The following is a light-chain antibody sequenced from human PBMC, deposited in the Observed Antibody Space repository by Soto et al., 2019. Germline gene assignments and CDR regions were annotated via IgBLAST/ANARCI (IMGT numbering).Light chain of an antibody. CDR1: QNIAGY. J-gene: IGKJ2*01. CDR2: GSS. V-gene: IGKV1-39*01. Sequence: DIQMTQSPSSLSVSVGDRVTITCRASQNIAGYLNWYQQKPGKAPELLIYGSSTLQSGVPSSFSGSRSGTDFTLTISSLQPEDFATYYCQQTYITPYTFGQGTNLEIK. CDR3: QQTYITPYT.